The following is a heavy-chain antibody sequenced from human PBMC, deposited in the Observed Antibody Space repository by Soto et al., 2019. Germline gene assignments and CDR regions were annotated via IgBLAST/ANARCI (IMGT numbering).Heavy chain of an antibody. V-gene: IGHV3-23*01. CDR3: AKSYITGAAYFDY. D-gene: IGHD6-19*01. J-gene: IGHJ4*02. CDR1: GFTFNNYV. Sequence: EVQLLESGGGLVQPGGSLRLSCTVSGFTFNNYVMSWVRRAPGKGLAWVSAISGSGGTSYYADSVKGRFTISRDNSKDTLFLQMNSLRTEDTAVYYCAKSYITGAAYFDYWGQGTLVTVSS. CDR2: ISGSGGTS.